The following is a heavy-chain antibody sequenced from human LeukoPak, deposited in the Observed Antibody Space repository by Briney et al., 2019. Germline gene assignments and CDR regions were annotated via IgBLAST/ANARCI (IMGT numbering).Heavy chain of an antibody. CDR2: IRSKANSYAT. CDR1: GFTFSGSA. Sequence: GGSLRLSCAASGFTFSGSAMHWVRQASGKGLEWVGRIRSKANSYATAYAASVKGRFTISRDDSKNTAYLQMNSLKTEDTAVYYCTRLYSSSHPDWGQGTLVTVSS. V-gene: IGHV3-73*01. D-gene: IGHD6-13*01. J-gene: IGHJ4*02. CDR3: TRLYSSSHPD.